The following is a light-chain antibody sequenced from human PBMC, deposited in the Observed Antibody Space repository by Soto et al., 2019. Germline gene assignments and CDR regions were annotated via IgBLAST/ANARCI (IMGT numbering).Light chain of an antibody. CDR1: QSVSNN. V-gene: IGKV3-15*01. J-gene: IGKJ3*01. CDR3: EQYNNWPRT. CDR2: GAS. Sequence: EIVMTQSPATLSVSPGERGILSCRASQSVSNNLAWYQQKPGQAPRLLIYGASTMATGIPGRFSVSGSGTELTFSISSLRSEDFAVYYCEQYNNWPRTFGSGTKVEI.